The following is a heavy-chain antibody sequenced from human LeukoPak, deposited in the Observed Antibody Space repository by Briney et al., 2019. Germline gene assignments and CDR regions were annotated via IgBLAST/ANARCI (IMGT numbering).Heavy chain of an antibody. CDR3: ARGPLSYSSSWYYFDY. J-gene: IGHJ4*02. V-gene: IGHV1-18*01. CDR2: ISAYNGNT. D-gene: IGHD6-13*01. CDR1: GYTFTNYA. Sequence: ASVKVSCKASGYTFTNYAISWVRQAPGQGLEWMGWISAYNGNTNYAQRLQGRVTMTTDTSTTTAYMELRSLRSDDTAVYYCARGPLSYSSSWYYFDYWGQGTLVTVSS.